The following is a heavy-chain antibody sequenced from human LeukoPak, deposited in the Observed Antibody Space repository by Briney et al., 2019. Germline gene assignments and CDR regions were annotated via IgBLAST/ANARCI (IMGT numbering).Heavy chain of an antibody. CDR2: ISAYNGNT. CDR1: GYTFTSYG. Sequence: ASVKVSCKASGYTFTSYGISWVRQAPGQGLEWMGWISAYNGNTNYAQKLQGRVTMTRDTSISTAYMELNSLRSDDTALYYCTKPQPGAFEIWGQGTMVTVSS. D-gene: IGHD2-2*01. V-gene: IGHV1-18*01. CDR3: TKPQPGAFEI. J-gene: IGHJ3*02.